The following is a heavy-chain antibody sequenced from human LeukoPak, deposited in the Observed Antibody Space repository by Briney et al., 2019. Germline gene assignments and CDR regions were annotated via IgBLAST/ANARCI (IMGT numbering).Heavy chain of an antibody. CDR3: ARDKNWGSGAFDI. CDR2: ISISSSYL. Sequence: GGSLRLSCVASGFTFSSYSMIWVRQAPGKGLEWVSSISISSSYLYYADSVKGRFTISRDDAKNSLYLQMNSLRAEDTAVYYCARDKNWGSGAFDIWGQGTMVTVSS. J-gene: IGHJ3*02. V-gene: IGHV3-21*01. CDR1: GFTFSSYS. D-gene: IGHD7-27*01.